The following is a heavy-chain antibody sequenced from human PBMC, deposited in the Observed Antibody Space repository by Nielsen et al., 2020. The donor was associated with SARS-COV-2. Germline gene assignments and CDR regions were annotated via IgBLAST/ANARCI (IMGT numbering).Heavy chain of an antibody. CDR1: GGSISSGGYS. V-gene: IGHV4-30-2*01. J-gene: IGHJ4*02. D-gene: IGHD3-9*01. CDR2: IYHSGST. CDR3: ARVDYDILTGYLYFDY. Sequence: SETLSLTCAVSGGSISSGGYSWSWIRQPPGKGLEWIGYIYHSGSTYYNPSLKSRVTISVDRSKNQFSLKLSSVTAADTAVYYCARVDYDILTGYLYFDYWGQGTLVTVSS.